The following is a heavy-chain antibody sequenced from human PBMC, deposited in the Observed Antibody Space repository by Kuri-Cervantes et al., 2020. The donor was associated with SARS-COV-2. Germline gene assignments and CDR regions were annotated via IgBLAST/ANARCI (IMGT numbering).Heavy chain of an antibody. CDR1: GGSISSYY. CDR2: IYHSGST. V-gene: IGHV4-59*04. D-gene: IGHD6-6*01. CDR3: ASFSSSAHFDY. J-gene: IGHJ4*02. Sequence: GSLRLSCTVSGGSISSYYWSWIRQPPGKGLEWIGSIYHSGSTYYNPSLKSRVTISVDTSKNQFSLKLSSVTAADTAVYYCASFSSSAHFDYWGQGTLVTVSS.